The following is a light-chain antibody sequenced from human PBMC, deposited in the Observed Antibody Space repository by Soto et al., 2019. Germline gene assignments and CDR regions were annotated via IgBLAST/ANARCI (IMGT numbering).Light chain of an antibody. J-gene: IGKJ2*01. V-gene: IGKV2-40*01. CDR1: QSLLDSDDGNTY. Sequence: DIVMTQTPLSLPVTPGEPASISCRSSQSLLDSDDGNTYLDWYLQKPGQSPQLLIYTLSYRASGDPDRFSGSGSGTDFTLKISRVEAEDVGVYYCMQRIEFPYTFGQGNKLEIK. CDR2: TLS. CDR3: MQRIEFPYT.